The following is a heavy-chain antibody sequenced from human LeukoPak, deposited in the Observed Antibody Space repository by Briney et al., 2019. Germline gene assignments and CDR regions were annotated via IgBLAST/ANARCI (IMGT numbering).Heavy chain of an antibody. V-gene: IGHV3-21*01. CDR3: AKAKWLQPTDYFDY. D-gene: IGHD5-24*01. J-gene: IGHJ4*02. CDR2: ISSSSSYI. Sequence: GGSLRLSCAASGFTFSSYSMNWVRQAPGKGLEWVSSISSSSSYIYYADSVKGRFTIPRDNAKNSLYLQMNSLRPEDTAVYYCAKAKWLQPTDYFDYWGQGTLVTVSS. CDR1: GFTFSSYS.